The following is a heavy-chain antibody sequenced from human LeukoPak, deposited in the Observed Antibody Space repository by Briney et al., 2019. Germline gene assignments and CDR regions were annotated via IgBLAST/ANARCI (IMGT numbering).Heavy chain of an antibody. CDR1: GGSLSGYY. J-gene: IGHJ4*02. D-gene: IGHD2-8*01. V-gene: IGHV4-34*01. CDR2: IYHSGDT. CDR3: ARGTSFGLMNSDY. Sequence: SETLSLTCAVHGGSLSGYYWNWIRQAPGKGLEWIGEIYHSGDTTYNPSLKSRVTISVDKSKNQFSLKLSSLTAADTAVYYCARGTSFGLMNSDYWGQGTLVTVSS.